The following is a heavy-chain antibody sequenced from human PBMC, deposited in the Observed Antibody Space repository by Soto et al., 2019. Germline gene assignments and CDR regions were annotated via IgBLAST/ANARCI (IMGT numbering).Heavy chain of an antibody. D-gene: IGHD6-13*01. Sequence: PSETLSLTCAVYGGSFSGYYWSWIRQPPGKGLEWIGEINHSGSTNYNPSLKSRVTISVDTSKNQFSLKLSPVTAADTAVYYCARGRGAAAGLNNYYYYYGMDVWGQGTTVTVSS. CDR2: INHSGST. CDR3: ARGRGAAAGLNNYYYYYGMDV. CDR1: GGSFSGYY. J-gene: IGHJ6*02. V-gene: IGHV4-34*01.